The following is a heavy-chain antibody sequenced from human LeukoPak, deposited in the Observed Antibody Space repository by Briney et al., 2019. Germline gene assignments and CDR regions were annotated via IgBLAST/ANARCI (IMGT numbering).Heavy chain of an antibody. CDR2: IIPIFGTA. Sequence: SVKVSCKASGGTFSSYAISWVRQAPGQGLEWMGGIIPIFGTANYAQKFQGRVTITADESTRTAYMELSSLRSEDTAVYYCASFGGYCSSTSCLGLSYYFDYWGQGTLVTVSS. D-gene: IGHD2-2*01. J-gene: IGHJ4*02. V-gene: IGHV1-69*13. CDR3: ASFGGYCSSTSCLGLSYYFDY. CDR1: GGTFSSYA.